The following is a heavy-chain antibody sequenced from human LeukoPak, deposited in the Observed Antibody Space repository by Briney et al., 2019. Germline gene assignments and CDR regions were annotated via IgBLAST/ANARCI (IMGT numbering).Heavy chain of an antibody. V-gene: IGHV4-34*01. CDR2: INHSGST. Sequence: PSETLSLTCAVYGGSFSGYYWSWIRQLPGKGLEWIGEINHSGSTNYNPSLKSRVTISVDTSKNQFSLKLSSVTAADTAVYYCACTVYYGVVDYWGQGTLVTVSS. J-gene: IGHJ4*02. D-gene: IGHD3-10*01. CDR3: ACTVYYGVVDY. CDR1: GGSFSGYY.